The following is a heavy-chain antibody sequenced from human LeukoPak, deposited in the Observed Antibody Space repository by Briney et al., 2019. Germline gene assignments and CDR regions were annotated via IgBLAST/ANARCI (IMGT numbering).Heavy chain of an antibody. D-gene: IGHD4-17*01. J-gene: IGHJ4*02. Sequence: GGSLRLSCAASGFTFSSYGMHWVRQAPGKGLEWVAVISYDGSNKYYADSVKGRFSISRDNSKNTLYLQMNSLRAEDTAVYYCANPPHYGDFSYFAYWAQGPRVTVSS. CDR1: GFTFSSYG. CDR2: ISYDGSNK. V-gene: IGHV3-30*18. CDR3: ANPPHYGDFSYFAY.